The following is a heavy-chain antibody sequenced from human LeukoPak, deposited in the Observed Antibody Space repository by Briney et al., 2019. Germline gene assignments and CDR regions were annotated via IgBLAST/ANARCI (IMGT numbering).Heavy chain of an antibody. D-gene: IGHD3-22*01. CDR3: AKLVHDSSGYYDYFDY. CDR2: INPSGGST. J-gene: IGHJ4*02. CDR1: GYTFTSYY. Sequence: ASVKVSCKASGYTFTSYYMHWVRQAPGQGLEWMGIINPSGGSTSYAQKFQGRVTMTRDMSTSTVYMELSSLRSEDTAVYYCAKLVHDSSGYYDYFDYWGQGTLVTVSS. V-gene: IGHV1-46*01.